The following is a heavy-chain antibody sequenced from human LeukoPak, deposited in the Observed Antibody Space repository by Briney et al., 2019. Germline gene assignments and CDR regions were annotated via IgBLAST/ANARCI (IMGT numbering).Heavy chain of an antibody. CDR3: ARGGGLRWTDFDS. CDR1: GGSFSGYY. D-gene: IGHD4-23*01. CDR2: INHSGST. Sequence: TSETLSLTCAVYGGSFSGYYWSWIRQPPGKGLEWIGEINHSGSTNYNPALKSRVTISVDTSKNQFSLKLSSVTAADTAVYSCARGGGLRWTDFDSWGQGTLVTVSS. V-gene: IGHV4-34*01. J-gene: IGHJ4*02.